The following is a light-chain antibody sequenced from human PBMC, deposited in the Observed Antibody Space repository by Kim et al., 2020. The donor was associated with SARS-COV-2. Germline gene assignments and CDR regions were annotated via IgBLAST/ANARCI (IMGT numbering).Light chain of an antibody. CDR2: AAS. Sequence: ACVGDRVTITCRASQGISTYLAWFQQKTGKVPKRLIYAASSLQSGVPSRCSGSGYGTEFTLTISNLQPEDLANHYCLQHKSYPWTFGQGTKVDIK. V-gene: IGKV1-17*03. J-gene: IGKJ1*01. CDR1: QGISTY. CDR3: LQHKSYPWT.